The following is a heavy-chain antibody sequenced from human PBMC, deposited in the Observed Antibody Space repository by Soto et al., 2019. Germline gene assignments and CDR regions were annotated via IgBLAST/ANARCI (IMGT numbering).Heavy chain of an antibody. Sequence: QITLRESGPTLVKPTQTLTLTCSVSGFSLSSTGVGVAWIRQPPGKALEWLALIYWDDEKSYSPSLKSRLTIPQDTPKNPVVLKMTNLDPVGTGTYLWSNIRPWPPEYFPRWGQGTLVTVSS. V-gene: IGHV2-5*02. CDR3: SNIRPWPPEYFPR. CDR2: IYWDDEK. CDR1: GFSLSSTGVG. D-gene: IGHD2-8*02. J-gene: IGHJ1*01.